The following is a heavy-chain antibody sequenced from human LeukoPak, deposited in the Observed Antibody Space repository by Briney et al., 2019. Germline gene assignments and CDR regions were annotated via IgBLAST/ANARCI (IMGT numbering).Heavy chain of an antibody. CDR1: GGSISSSSYY. Sequence: SETLSLTCTVSGGSISSSSYYWGWIRQPPGKGLEWIGSIYYSGSTYYNPSLKSRVTISVDTSKNQFSLKLSSVTAADTAVYYCARGKTRWLQSPTGYDYWGQGTLVTVSS. V-gene: IGHV4-39*01. J-gene: IGHJ4*02. CDR2: IYYSGST. CDR3: ARGKTRWLQSPTGYDY. D-gene: IGHD5-24*01.